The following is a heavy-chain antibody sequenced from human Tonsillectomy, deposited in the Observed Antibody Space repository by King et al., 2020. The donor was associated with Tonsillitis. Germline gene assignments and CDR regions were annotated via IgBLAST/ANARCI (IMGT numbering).Heavy chain of an antibody. CDR3: AKGITSFGVVNGDWFDP. D-gene: IGHD3-3*01. J-gene: IGHJ5*02. Sequence: VQLVESGGGFIQPGGSLRLSCAASRFTFSTYAMSWVRQAPGKGLEWVSAISGSGDRKYYADSVKGRITISRDNSRNTLYLQMNSLRAEDTAVYYCAKGITSFGVVNGDWFDPWGQGTLVTVSS. V-gene: IGHV3-23*04. CDR2: ISGSGDRK. CDR1: RFTFSTYA.